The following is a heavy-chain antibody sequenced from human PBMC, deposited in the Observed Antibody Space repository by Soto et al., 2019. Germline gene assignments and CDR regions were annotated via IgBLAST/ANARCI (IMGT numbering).Heavy chain of an antibody. Sequence: PSETLSLTCTVSGGSISSYYWSWIRQPPGKGLEWIGYIYYSGSTNYNPSLKSRVTISRDNSKNTLYLQMNSLRAEDTAVYYCARDAHDGGGDYWGQGTLVTVSS. J-gene: IGHJ4*02. V-gene: IGHV4-59*12. CDR2: IYYSGST. D-gene: IGHD1-1*01. CDR1: GGSISSYY. CDR3: ARDAHDGGGDY.